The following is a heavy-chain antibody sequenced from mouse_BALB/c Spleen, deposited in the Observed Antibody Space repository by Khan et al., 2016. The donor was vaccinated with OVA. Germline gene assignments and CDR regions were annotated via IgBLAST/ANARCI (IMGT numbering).Heavy chain of an antibody. CDR3: TTAYYRYYFDY. J-gene: IGHJ2*01. CDR1: GSTFTSYG. D-gene: IGHD2-12*01. V-gene: IGHV1S134*01. CDR2: IYPGNGYT. Sequence: EVQLQESGAELGRPGSSVKLSSKTSGSTFTSYGIKWVKQRPGQGLEWIGYIYPGNGYTEYNEKFQGKAILTSDTSSNTAYMQLRSLTSEDSAIYFCTTAYYRYYFDYWGQGTTLTVSS.